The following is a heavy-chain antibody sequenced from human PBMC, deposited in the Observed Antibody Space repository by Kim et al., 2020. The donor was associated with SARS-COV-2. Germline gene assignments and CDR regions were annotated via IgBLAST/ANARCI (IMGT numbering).Heavy chain of an antibody. CDR1: GGSISSGGYY. CDR2: IYYSGST. V-gene: IGHV4-31*03. CDR3: AGAMGITICGVVIANWFDP. Sequence: SETLSLTCTVSGGSISSGGYYWSWIRQHPGKGLEWIGYIYYSGSTYYNPSLKSRVTISVDTSKNQFSLKLSSVTAADTAVYYCAGAMGITICGVVIANWFDPWGQGTLVAVSS. J-gene: IGHJ5*02. D-gene: IGHD3-3*01.